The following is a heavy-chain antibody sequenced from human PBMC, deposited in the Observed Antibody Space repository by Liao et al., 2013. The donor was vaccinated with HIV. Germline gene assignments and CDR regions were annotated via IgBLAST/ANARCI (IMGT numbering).Heavy chain of an antibody. CDR1: GGSISSSSYY. CDR3: ASRGYDSSGVHIRGGFNI. Sequence: QVQLQESGPGLVKPSETLSLTCTVSGGSISSSSYYWSWIRQPAGKGLEWLGRIYPGETATYNPSLNSRVTISVDTSKMQFSLNLTSVTAADTAVYYCASRGYDSSGVHIRGGFNIWGQGTMVTVSS. D-gene: IGHD3-22*01. J-gene: IGHJ3*02. CDR2: IYPGETA. V-gene: IGHV4-61*02.